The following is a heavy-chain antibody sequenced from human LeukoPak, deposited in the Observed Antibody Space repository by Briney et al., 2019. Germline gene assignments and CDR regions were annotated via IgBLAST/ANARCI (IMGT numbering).Heavy chain of an antibody. J-gene: IGHJ4*02. CDR3: AREGDTIFGAPSGFDY. Sequence: GGSLRLSCAASGFTFSSYWMSWVRQAPGKGLEWVANIKQDGSEKYYVDSVKGRFTISRDNAKNSLYLQMNSLRAEGTAVYYCAREGDTIFGAPSGFDYWGQGTLVTVSS. CDR2: IKQDGSEK. D-gene: IGHD3-3*01. V-gene: IGHV3-7*01. CDR1: GFTFSSYW.